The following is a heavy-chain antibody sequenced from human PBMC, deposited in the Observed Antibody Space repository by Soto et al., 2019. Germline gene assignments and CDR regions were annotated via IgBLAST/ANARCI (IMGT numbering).Heavy chain of an antibody. V-gene: IGHV4-61*03. CDR3: ATQFHHCGGDCYRGPYFGMDV. J-gene: IGHJ6*02. CDR2: IFYTGST. Sequence: SETLSLTFNVSVDSINSGNYCWPWVRQPPLKGLEWIGYIFYTGSTNYSPYFTGRATFSVGTSKKHFSLRLRSVTAADTAVYYCATQFHHCGGDCYRGPYFGMDVWGQGTTVTVSS. CDR1: VDSINSGNYC. D-gene: IGHD2-21*02.